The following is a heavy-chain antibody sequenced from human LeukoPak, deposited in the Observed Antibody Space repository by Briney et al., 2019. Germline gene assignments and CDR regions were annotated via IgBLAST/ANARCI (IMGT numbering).Heavy chain of an antibody. CDR2: ISVSGNT. CDR1: GFTLSSYA. Sequence: GGSLRLSYAASGFTLSSYAMSWVRQGPGKGLEWVSAISVSGNTYHADSVKGRFTISRDSSKNTLHLQMNSLRAGDAAVYYCAKAPVATCSGAYCYPFDYWSQGTLVTVSS. D-gene: IGHD2-15*01. J-gene: IGHJ4*02. CDR3: AKAPVATCSGAYCYPFDY. V-gene: IGHV3-23*01.